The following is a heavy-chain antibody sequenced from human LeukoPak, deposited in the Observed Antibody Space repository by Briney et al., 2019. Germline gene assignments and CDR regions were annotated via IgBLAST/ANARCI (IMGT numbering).Heavy chain of an antibody. D-gene: IGHD3-3*01. Sequence: GGSLRLSCAASGFTFSSYWMSWVRQAPGKGLEWVANIKQDGSEKYYVDSVKGRFTISRDNAKNSLYLQMNSLRAEDTAVYYCARPEGRITIFGVVTNWGQGTLVTVSS. CDR1: GFTFSSYW. V-gene: IGHV3-7*03. CDR3: ARPEGRITIFGVVTN. CDR2: IKQDGSEK. J-gene: IGHJ4*02.